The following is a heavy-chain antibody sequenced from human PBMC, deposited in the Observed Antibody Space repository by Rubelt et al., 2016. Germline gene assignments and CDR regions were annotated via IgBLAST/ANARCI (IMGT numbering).Heavy chain of an antibody. J-gene: IGHJ4*02. CDR3: AHRGYYDSRGYYIFDY. Sequence: QITLQESGPTLVKPTQTLTLTCTFSGFSLSTDGMGVGWIRQPPGEALEWLALIYWDDDKRYSSSLRSRLTITKDTSKNQGGLTMTNMDPLDTATYFCAHRGYYDSRGYYIFDYWGQGTLVTVSS. CDR1: GFSLSTDGMG. D-gene: IGHD3-22*01. CDR2: IYWDDDK. V-gene: IGHV2-5*02.